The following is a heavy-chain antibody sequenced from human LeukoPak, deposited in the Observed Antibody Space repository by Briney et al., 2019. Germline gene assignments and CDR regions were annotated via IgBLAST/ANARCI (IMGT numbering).Heavy chain of an antibody. CDR3: ARYTSVSYDY. D-gene: IGHD1-26*01. J-gene: IGHJ4*02. CDR1: GGSISSSSYY. Sequence: PSETLSLTCTVSGGSISSSSYYWGWIRQPPGKGLEWIGSIYYSGSTNYNPSLKSRVTMSVDTSKNQFSLKLSSVTAADTAVYYCARYTSVSYDYWGQGTLVTVSS. CDR2: IYYSGST. V-gene: IGHV4-39*07.